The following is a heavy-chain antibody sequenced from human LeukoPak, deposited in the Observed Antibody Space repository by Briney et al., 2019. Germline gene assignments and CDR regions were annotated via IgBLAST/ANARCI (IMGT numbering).Heavy chain of an antibody. Sequence: GRSLRLSCAASGFTFSSYAMHWVRQAPGKGLEWVAVISYDGSNKYYADSVKGRFTISRDNSRNTLYLQMNSLRAEDTAVYYCAKDRGRVVVAASLNYWGQGTLVTVSS. CDR2: ISYDGSNK. D-gene: IGHD2-15*01. J-gene: IGHJ4*02. V-gene: IGHV3-30*04. CDR3: AKDRGRVVVAASLNY. CDR1: GFTFSSYA.